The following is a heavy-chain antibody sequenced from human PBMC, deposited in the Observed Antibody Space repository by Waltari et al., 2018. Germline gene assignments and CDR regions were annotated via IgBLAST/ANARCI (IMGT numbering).Heavy chain of an antibody. D-gene: IGHD3-3*01. CDR1: GYSIRSGYY. V-gene: IGHV4-38-2*01. CDR3: ARVGADDFWSGYGGDFDY. J-gene: IGHJ4*02. CDR2: IYHSGST. Sequence: QVQLQESGPGLVKPSETLSLTCAVSGYSIRSGYYWGWIRQPPGKGLEWIGSIYHSGSTYYNPSLKSRVTISVDTSKNQFSLKLSSVTAADTAVYYCARVGADDFWSGYGGDFDYWGQGTLVTVSS.